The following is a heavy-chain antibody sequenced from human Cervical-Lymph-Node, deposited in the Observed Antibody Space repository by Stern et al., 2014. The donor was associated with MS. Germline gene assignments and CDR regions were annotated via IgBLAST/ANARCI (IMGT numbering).Heavy chain of an antibody. CDR2: INWNGDSI. CDR1: GFKFDDYA. CDR3: AKESARGYSYGLRYDY. J-gene: IGHJ4*02. D-gene: IGHD5-18*01. Sequence: EVQLVESGGGLVQPGRSLRLSCAASGFKFDDYAMHWVRQAPGKGLEWVSGINWNGDSIDYADSVKGRFTISRDNAKNSLYLLMNSLRGEDTALYYCAKESARGYSYGLRYDYWGQGTLVTVSS. V-gene: IGHV3-9*01.